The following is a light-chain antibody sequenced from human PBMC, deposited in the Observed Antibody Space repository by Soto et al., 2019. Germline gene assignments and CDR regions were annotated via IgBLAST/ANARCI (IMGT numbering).Light chain of an antibody. CDR3: QQLKAYPFT. Sequence: EIPLTQSPSFLSASVGDRVTITCRASQGISSYLAWHQQKPGKAPELLIYGASTLHDGVPSRFSGSGSGTEFILTISSLQPEDFATYYCQQLKAYPFTFGPGTRVDI. J-gene: IGKJ3*01. CDR2: GAS. V-gene: IGKV1-9*01. CDR1: QGISSY.